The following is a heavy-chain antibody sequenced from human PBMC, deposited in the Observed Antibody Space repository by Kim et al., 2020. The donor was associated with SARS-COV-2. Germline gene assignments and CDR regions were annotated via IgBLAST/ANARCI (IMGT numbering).Heavy chain of an antibody. CDR1: GYTFTSNA. CDR2: INAANGNT. D-gene: IGHD2-21*02. V-gene: IGHV1-3*01. Sequence: ASVKVSCKASGYTFTSNAIHWVRQAPGQRLEWMGRINAANGNTKYSQILEGRVIIRRDTSATTAYMELSSLTSEHTAVYYCGRASDGSFDIWGPGTTVTVS. J-gene: IGHJ3*02. CDR3: GRASDGSFDI.